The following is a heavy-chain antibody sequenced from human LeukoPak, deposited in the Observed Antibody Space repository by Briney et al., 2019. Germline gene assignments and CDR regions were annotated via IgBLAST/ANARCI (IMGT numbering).Heavy chain of an antibody. CDR1: GFAFRTSA. D-gene: IGHD3-10*01. J-gene: IGHJ4*02. CDR2: ISGSGGST. CDR3: AKVRNVLLWFGEYDY. Sequence: GGDVRLYCGASGFAFRTSALCWVCQATGKGPEWVSAISGSGGSTYYADSVKGRFTISRDNSKNTLYLQMNSLRAEDTAVYYCAKVRNVLLWFGEYDYWGQGTLVTVSS. V-gene: IGHV3-23*01.